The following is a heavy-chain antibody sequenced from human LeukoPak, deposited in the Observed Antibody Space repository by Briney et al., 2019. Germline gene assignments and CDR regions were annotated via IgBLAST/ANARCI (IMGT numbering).Heavy chain of an antibody. CDR2: IYYSGST. D-gene: IGHD5-24*01. CDR1: GGSVSDYY. V-gene: IGHV4-39*07. CDR3: ARGWLQFPRGVQSWFDP. J-gene: IGHJ5*02. Sequence: IPSETLSLTCTVSGGSVSDYYWGWIRQPPGKGLEWIGSIYYSGSTYYNPSLKSRVTISVDTSKNRSSLKLSSVTAADTAVYYCARGWLQFPRGVQSWFDPWGQGTLVTVSS.